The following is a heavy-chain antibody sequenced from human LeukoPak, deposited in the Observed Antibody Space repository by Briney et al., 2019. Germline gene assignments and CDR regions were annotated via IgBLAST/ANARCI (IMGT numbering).Heavy chain of an antibody. CDR1: GFSFNNYA. V-gene: IGHV3-23*01. Sequence: PGGSLRLSCAASGFSFNNYAMSWVRQAPGKGLEWVSGVSGSGATTYYADSVKGRFTISRDNAKNSLYLQMNSLRAEDTAVYYCASQNSSGWYEEDYWGQGTLVTVSS. CDR2: VSGSGATT. CDR3: ASQNSSGWYEEDY. D-gene: IGHD6-19*01. J-gene: IGHJ4*02.